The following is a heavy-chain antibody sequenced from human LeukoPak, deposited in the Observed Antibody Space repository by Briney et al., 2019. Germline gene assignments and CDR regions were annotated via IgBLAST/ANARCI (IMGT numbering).Heavy chain of an antibody. V-gene: IGHV4-4*07. CDR1: GGSISNNY. CDR2: IYTSGST. CDR3: ARGYYYDSLDAFNI. D-gene: IGHD3-22*01. Sequence: PSETLSLTCIVSGGSISNNYWSWIRQSAGKGLEWIGRIYTSGSTNYNPSLKSRVTISVDKSKNQFSLKLSSVTAADTAVYYCARGYYYDSLDAFNIWGQGTMVTVSS. J-gene: IGHJ3*02.